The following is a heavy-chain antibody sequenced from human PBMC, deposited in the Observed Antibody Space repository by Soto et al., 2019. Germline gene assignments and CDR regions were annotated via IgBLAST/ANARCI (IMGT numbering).Heavy chain of an antibody. CDR2: IDPSDSYT. CDR1: GYSFTSYW. CDR3: ARHPHDYGGNQRGWFDP. J-gene: IGHJ5*02. V-gene: IGHV5-10-1*01. D-gene: IGHD4-17*01. Sequence: EVQLVQSGAEVKKPGESLRISCKGSGYSFTSYWISWVRQMPGKGLEWMGRIDPSDSYTNYSPSFQGHVTISADKSISXXYLQGSSLKASDTAMYYCARHPHDYGGNQRGWFDPWGQGTLVTVSS.